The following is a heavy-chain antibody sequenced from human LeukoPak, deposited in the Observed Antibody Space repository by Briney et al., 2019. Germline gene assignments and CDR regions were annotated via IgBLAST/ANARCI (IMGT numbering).Heavy chain of an antibody. CDR2: IKQDGIEK. CDR1: GFTFSSYW. CDR3: ARALGVTPPYSFSYGMDV. V-gene: IGHV3-7*03. Sequence: GGSLRLSCAASGFTFSSYWMTWVRQAPGKGLEWVANIKQDGIEKYYVDSVKGRFTISRDNAENSLYLQMNSLRAEDTAVYFCARALGVTPPYSFSYGMDVWGKGATVTVSS. J-gene: IGHJ6*04. D-gene: IGHD2-15*01.